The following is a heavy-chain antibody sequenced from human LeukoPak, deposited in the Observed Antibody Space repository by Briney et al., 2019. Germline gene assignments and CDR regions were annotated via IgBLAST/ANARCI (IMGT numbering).Heavy chain of an antibody. CDR1: GFTFSSYG. CDR2: IWYDGSNK. J-gene: IGHJ4*02. V-gene: IGHV3-33*01. Sequence: QPGGSLRLSCAASGFTFSSYGMHWVRQAPGKGLEWVAVIWYDGSNKYYADFVKGRFTISRDNSKNTPYLQMNSLRAEDTAVYYCAREDTSAGRGLDYWGQGTLVTVSS. CDR3: AREDTSAGRGLDY. D-gene: IGHD6-13*01.